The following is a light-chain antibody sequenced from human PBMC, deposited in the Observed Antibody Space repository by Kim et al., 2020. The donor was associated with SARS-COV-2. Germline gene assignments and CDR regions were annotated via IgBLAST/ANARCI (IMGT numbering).Light chain of an antibody. CDR1: SSNIGAGYD. CDR2: GNS. J-gene: IGLJ2*01. Sequence: TISYPESSSNIGAGYDVHWYQQLPGTAPKLLIYGNSNRPSGVPDRFSGSKSGTSASLAITGLQAEDEADYYCQSYDSSLSGPVVFGGGTQLTVL. V-gene: IGLV1-40*01. CDR3: QSYDSSLSGPVV.